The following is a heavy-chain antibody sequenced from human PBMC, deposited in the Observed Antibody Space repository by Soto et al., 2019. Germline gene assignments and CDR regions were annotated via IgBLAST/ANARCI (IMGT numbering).Heavy chain of an antibody. CDR3: ASPPRATVTDNIFDF. D-gene: IGHD4-17*01. CDR2: IFYTGST. V-gene: IGHV4-59*01. Sequence: SETLSLTCTVSGGSIHDYYWVWIRQPPGKGLEWIGSIFYTGSTDYNPSLKSRVTLSLATSKNQFSLNLSSVTAADTAVYYCASPPRATVTDNIFDFWGPGTLVTVSS. CDR1: GGSIHDYY. J-gene: IGHJ4*02.